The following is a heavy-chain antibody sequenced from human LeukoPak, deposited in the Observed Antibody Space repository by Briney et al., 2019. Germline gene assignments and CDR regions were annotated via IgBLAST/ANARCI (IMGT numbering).Heavy chain of an antibody. CDR1: GGSFSGYY. CDR3: ARGGEWWLRRPVDY. D-gene: IGHD5-12*01. CDR2: INHSGST. J-gene: IGHJ4*02. Sequence: SEILSLTCAVYGGSFSGYYWSWIRQPPGKGLEWIGEINHSGSTNYNPSLKSRVTISVDTSKNQFSLKLSSVTAADTAVYYCARGGEWWLRRPVDYWGQGTLVTVSS. V-gene: IGHV4-34*01.